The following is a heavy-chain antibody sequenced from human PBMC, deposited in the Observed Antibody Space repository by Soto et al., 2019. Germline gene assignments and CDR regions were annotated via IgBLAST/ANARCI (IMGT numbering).Heavy chain of an antibody. Sequence: SVKASCKASGGTLSSYAISWVRRAPGKGLEWMGGIIPIFGTANYAQKFQGRVTITAAESTSTAYMELSSLRPEDPAVYYCARGVSGISDSFGPLGQGTLVTVSS. D-gene: IGHD3-10*01. CDR2: IIPIFGTA. J-gene: IGHJ5*02. CDR1: GGTLSSYA. CDR3: ARGVSGISDSFGP. V-gene: IGHV1-69*13.